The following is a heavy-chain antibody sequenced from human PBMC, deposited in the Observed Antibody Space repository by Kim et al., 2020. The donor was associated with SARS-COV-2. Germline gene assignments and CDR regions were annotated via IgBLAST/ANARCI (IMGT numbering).Heavy chain of an antibody. Sequence: GGSLRLSCAASGFTFDDYAMHWVRQAPGKGLEWVSGISWNSGSIGYADSVKGRFTISRDNAKNSLYLQMNSLRAEDTALYYCAKERALYYDSSGPRGPFDYWGQGTLVTVSS. CDR2: ISWNSGSI. CDR1: GFTFDDYA. V-gene: IGHV3-9*01. J-gene: IGHJ4*02. D-gene: IGHD3-22*01. CDR3: AKERALYYDSSGPRGPFDY.